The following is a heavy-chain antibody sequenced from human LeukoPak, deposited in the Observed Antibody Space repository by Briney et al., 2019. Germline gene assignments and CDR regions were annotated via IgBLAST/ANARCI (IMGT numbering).Heavy chain of an antibody. D-gene: IGHD3-22*01. CDR3: ARGDFYYDSSGHRNDAFDI. CDR2: IYHSGST. J-gene: IGHJ3*02. CDR1: GGSVSSGSYY. V-gene: IGHV4-30-2*01. Sequence: PSETLPLTCTVSGGSVSSGSYYWSWIRQPPGKGLEWIGYIYHSGSTYYNPSLKSRVTISVDRSKNQFSLKLSSVTAADTAVYYCARGDFYYDSSGHRNDAFDIWGQGTMVTVSS.